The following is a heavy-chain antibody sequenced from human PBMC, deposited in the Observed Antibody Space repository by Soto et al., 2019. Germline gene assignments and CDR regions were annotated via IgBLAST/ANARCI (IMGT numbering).Heavy chain of an antibody. D-gene: IGHD6-13*01. V-gene: IGHV1-18*01. J-gene: IGHJ6*02. CDR2: ISTDNGNT. CDR3: ARDWVGGAAAGISYYHHGLDV. Sequence: QVQLVQSGAEVKKPGASVKVSCQASGYTFTNYGISWVRQAPGQGLEWMGWISTDNGNTHSARKLQGRVTMTTDTFTSTAYMEVRSLRSDDTAMYYCARDWVGGAAAGISYYHHGLDVWGQGTTVTVSS. CDR1: GYTFTNYG.